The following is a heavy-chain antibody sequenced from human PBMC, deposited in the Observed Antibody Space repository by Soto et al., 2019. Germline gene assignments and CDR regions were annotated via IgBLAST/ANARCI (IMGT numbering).Heavy chain of an antibody. J-gene: IGHJ4*02. CDR2: IKSRFDGGRI. CDR1: GFTFSGAW. Sequence: EVHLVESGGGPVKPGGSLRLSCAASGFTFSGAWMRWVRQAPGKGLEWIGRIKSRFDGGRIDYAASVKGRFSISRDDSGNTLFLQMNSLKTEDTAVYFCTTSVTGTPRAIDYWGQGTLVTVSS. D-gene: IGHD1-7*01. V-gene: IGHV3-15*01. CDR3: TTSVTGTPRAIDY.